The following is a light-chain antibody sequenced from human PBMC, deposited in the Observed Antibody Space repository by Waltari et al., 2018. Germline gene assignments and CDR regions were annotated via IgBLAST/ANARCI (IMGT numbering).Light chain of an antibody. V-gene: IGLV2-11*01. Sequence: QSALTQPRSVSGSPGQSVTISCTGTSSDVGGYNSVSWYQQDPGKAPKLLIFDVSERPSGVSDRVSGSKSGNTASLTISGLQAEDEADYHCCSFAAGNTVIFGGGTKLTVV. CDR2: DVS. J-gene: IGLJ2*01. CDR3: CSFAAGNTVI. CDR1: SSDVGGYNS.